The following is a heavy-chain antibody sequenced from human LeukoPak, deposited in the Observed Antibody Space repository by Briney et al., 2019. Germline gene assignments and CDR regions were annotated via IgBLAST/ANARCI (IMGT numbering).Heavy chain of an antibody. CDR2: ISYDGSLK. V-gene: IGHV3-30*03. D-gene: IGHD5-12*01. CDR3: ARGYSAYGTDY. CDR1: GFAFNNYD. Sequence: PGGSLRLSCSASGFAFNNYDMHWVRQAPGKGLEWVAVISYDGSLKYYTDSVKGRFTISRDNSKSTLSLQMSSLRAEDTAVYYCARGYSAYGTDYWGQGTLVTVSS. J-gene: IGHJ4*02.